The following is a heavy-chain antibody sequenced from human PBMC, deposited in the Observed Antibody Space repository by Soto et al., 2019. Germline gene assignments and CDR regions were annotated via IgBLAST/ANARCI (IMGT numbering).Heavy chain of an antibody. Sequence: SETRSLSCAVYGGSFSGYYWSWIRQPTGKGLEWIGEINHSGSTNYNPSLKSRVTISVDTSKNQFSLKLSSVTAADTAVYYCARAPLSYFSDYYYYGMDVWGQGTTVT. D-gene: IGHD1-26*01. V-gene: IGHV4-34*01. CDR3: ARAPLSYFSDYYYYGMDV. CDR1: GGSFSGYY. CDR2: INHSGST. J-gene: IGHJ6*02.